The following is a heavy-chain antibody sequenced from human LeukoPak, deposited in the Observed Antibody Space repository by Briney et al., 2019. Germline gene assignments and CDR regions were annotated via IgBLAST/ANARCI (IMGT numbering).Heavy chain of an antibody. V-gene: IGHV4-34*01. J-gene: IGHJ4*02. D-gene: IGHD3-10*01. CDR3: ARVRGGSGRGTFDY. Sequence: PSETLSLTCAVYSGSFSGYYWNWIRQSPGKGLEWIGTIYYSGSTYHNPSLKSRVTMSVDTPKNQFSLKLSSVTAADTAVYYCARVRGGSGRGTFDYWDQGTLVTVSS. CDR1: SGSFSGYY. CDR2: IYYSGST.